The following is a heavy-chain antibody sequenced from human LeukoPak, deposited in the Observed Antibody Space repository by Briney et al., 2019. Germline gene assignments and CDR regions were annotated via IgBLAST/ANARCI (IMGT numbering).Heavy chain of an antibody. CDR2: INHSGST. CDR3: ARLYYYDTSGQAY. Sequence: SETLSLTCDVYGGSFSGYYWSWIRQPPGKGLEWIGEINHSGSTNYNPTLKRRVTISVDTSKNQFSLKLSSVTAADTAVYYCARLYYYDTSGQAYWGQGTLVTVSS. V-gene: IGHV4-34*01. J-gene: IGHJ4*02. CDR1: GGSFSGYY. D-gene: IGHD3-22*01.